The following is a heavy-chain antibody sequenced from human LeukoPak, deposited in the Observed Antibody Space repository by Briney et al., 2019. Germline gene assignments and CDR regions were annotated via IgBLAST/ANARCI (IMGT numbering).Heavy chain of an antibody. CDR1: GFTFSSYW. V-gene: IGHV3-7*04. CDR3: ARGRINMVHRQWCFDL. Sequence: PGGSLRLSCAASGFTFSSYWMSWVRQAPGKGLEWVANIKQDGSEKYYVDSVKGRFTISRDNTKNSLYLQMNSLRAEDTAVYYCARGRINMVHRQWCFDLWGRGTLVTVSS. J-gene: IGHJ2*01. D-gene: IGHD3-10*01. CDR2: IKQDGSEK.